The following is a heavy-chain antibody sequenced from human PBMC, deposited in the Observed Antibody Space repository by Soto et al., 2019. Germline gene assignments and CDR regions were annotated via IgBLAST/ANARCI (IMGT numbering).Heavy chain of an antibody. CDR2: ISYDGSNK. CDR1: GFTFSSYG. D-gene: IGHD3-22*01. J-gene: IGHJ3*02. Sequence: QVQLVESGGGVVQPGRSLRLSCAASGFTFSSYGMHWVRQAPGKGLEWVAVISYDGSNKYYADSVKGRFTISRDNSKNTLYLQMNSLRAEDTAVYYCAKDRGYYYDDLPYAFDIWGQGTMVTVSS. CDR3: AKDRGYYYDDLPYAFDI. V-gene: IGHV3-30*18.